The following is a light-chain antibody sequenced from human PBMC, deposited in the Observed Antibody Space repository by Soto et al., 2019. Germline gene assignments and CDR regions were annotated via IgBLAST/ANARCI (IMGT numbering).Light chain of an antibody. J-gene: IGLJ2*01. CDR2: EVI. CDR1: SSDVATYNR. CDR3: CSYTNSVTFV. Sequence: QSVLTQPASVSGSPGQSITITCTGTSSDVATYNRVPWYQHHPGKAPKLLIYEVINRPSGVSNRFSGSKSGNTASLTISGLQAEDEAAYYCCSYTNSVTFVFGGGTKLTVL. V-gene: IGLV2-14*01.